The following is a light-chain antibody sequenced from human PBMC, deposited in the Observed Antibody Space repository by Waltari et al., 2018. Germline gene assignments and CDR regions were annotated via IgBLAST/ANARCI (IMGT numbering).Light chain of an antibody. CDR2: WAS. CDR3: QQYYSIPRS. CDR1: QSVLFSSNNENY. Sequence: DIVMTQSPDSLAVSLCERATINCKSSQSVLFSSNNENYLAWYQQKPGQPPKLLIYWASTRESGVPDRFSGSGSGTDFTLTISSLQAEDVAVYYCQQYYSIPRSFGQGTKLEIK. J-gene: IGKJ2*03. V-gene: IGKV4-1*01.